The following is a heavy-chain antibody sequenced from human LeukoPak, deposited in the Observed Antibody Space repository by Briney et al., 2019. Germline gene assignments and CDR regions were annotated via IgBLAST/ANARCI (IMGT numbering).Heavy chain of an antibody. Sequence: GGSLRLSCAASGFTFSSYAMSWVRQAPGKGLEWVSAISGSGGSTYYADSVKGRFTISRDNSKNTLYLQMNSLRAEDTAVYYCPRGHYDISTHPLNDAFDIWGQGTMVTVSS. CDR2: ISGSGGST. CDR3: PRGHYDISTHPLNDAFDI. CDR1: GFTFSSYA. J-gene: IGHJ3*02. V-gene: IGHV3-23*01. D-gene: IGHD3-9*01.